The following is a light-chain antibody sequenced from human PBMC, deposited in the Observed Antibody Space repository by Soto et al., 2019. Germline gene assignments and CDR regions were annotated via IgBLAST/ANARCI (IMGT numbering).Light chain of an antibody. J-gene: IGKJ3*01. CDR2: AAS. CDR1: QSVSGN. Sequence: EIVMTQSPATLSVSPGEIATLSCRASQSVSGNLAWYQQKPGQAPRLLIYAASTRDTGIPARLSGSGSGTEITLTISSLQSEDFVVYYCQQYNNLPPLTFGPGTKVDIK. CDR3: QQYNNLPPLT. V-gene: IGKV3-15*01.